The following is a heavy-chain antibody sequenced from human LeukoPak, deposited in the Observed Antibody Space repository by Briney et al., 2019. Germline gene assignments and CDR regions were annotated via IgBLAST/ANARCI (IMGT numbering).Heavy chain of an antibody. CDR2: IYYSGST. D-gene: IGHD3-16*01. CDR1: GGSISSYY. J-gene: IGHJ6*02. Sequence: SETLSLTCTVSGGSISSYYWSWIWQPPGKGLEWIGYIYYSGSTNYNPSLKSRVTISVDTSKNQFSLKLSSVTAADTAVYYCARHGIYSGGYYYYGMDVWGQGTTVTVSS. V-gene: IGHV4-59*08. CDR3: ARHGIYSGGYYYYGMDV.